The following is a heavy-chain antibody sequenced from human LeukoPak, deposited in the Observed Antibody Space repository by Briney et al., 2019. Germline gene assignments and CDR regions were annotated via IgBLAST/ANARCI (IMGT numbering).Heavy chain of an antibody. CDR3: ARDGSRGGSDY. D-gene: IGHD3-16*01. CDR1: GGSFSGYY. V-gene: IGHV4-34*01. Sequence: SETLSPTCPVYGGSFSGYYWSWIRQPPGKGPEWIGEINHSGSTNYNPSLKSRVTISVDRSKNQFSLKVTSVTAADTAVYYCARDGSRGGSDYWGQGTPVTVSS. J-gene: IGHJ4*02. CDR2: INHSGST.